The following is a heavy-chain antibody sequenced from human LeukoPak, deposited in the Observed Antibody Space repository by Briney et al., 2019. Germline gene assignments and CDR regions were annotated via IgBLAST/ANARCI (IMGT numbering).Heavy chain of an antibody. D-gene: IGHD3-10*01. Sequence: GGSLRLSCVASGFTFNTYWMQWVRQAPGKGLVWVARIKPDGTSTSHADSVRGRFTISRDNAENTLYLQMNGLRAEDTAVYYCSRDRGWTAFDMWGQGTMVTVSS. J-gene: IGHJ3*02. CDR3: SRDRGWTAFDM. V-gene: IGHV3-74*01. CDR1: GFTFNTYW. CDR2: IKPDGTST.